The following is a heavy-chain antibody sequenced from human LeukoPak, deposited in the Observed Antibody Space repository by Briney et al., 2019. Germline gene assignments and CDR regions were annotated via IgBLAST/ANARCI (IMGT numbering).Heavy chain of an antibody. Sequence: GGSLRLSCAASGLTFSRYWMSWVRQAPGKGLEWVANIKQDESEKYYVDSVKGRFTISRDNAKNSVYLQMNGLRAEDTAVYYCARDLYYYGSGNYVPGLPDYWGQGTLVTVSS. J-gene: IGHJ4*02. CDR3: ARDLYYYGSGNYVPGLPDY. CDR1: GLTFSRYW. CDR2: IKQDESEK. D-gene: IGHD3-10*01. V-gene: IGHV3-7*01.